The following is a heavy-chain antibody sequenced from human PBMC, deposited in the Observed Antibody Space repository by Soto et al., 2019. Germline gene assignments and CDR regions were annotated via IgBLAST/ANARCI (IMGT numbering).Heavy chain of an antibody. D-gene: IGHD6-13*01. CDR3: VKDRSSWKADFDY. CDR2: VSASGGTT. J-gene: IGHJ4*02. Sequence: GSLRLSCAASGFTFSSHAMIWVRQTPGKGLEWVSAVSASGGTTYYADSVKGRFTISRDNSRSTVSLQMSSLTVEDTARYYCVKDRSSWKADFDYWGQGTQVTLSS. V-gene: IGHV3-23*01. CDR1: GFTFSSHA.